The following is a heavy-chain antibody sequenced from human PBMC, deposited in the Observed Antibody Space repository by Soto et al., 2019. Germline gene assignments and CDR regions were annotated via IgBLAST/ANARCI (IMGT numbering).Heavy chain of an antibody. CDR2: INALNGKT. CDR1: GGTFRNYP. V-gene: IGHV1-3*01. CDR3: ARSIVVVTALDY. Sequence: GASVKVSCKASGGTFRNYPINWVRQAPGQRLEWMGRINALNGKTNYSQKFQGRVTITRDTSASTAYMELSSLRSEDTAVYYCARSIVVVTALDYWGQGTLVTVSS. D-gene: IGHD2-21*02. J-gene: IGHJ4*02.